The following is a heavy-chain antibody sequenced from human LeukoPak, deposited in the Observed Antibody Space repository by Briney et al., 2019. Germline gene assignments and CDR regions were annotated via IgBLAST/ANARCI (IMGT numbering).Heavy chain of an antibody. Sequence: PGGSLRLSCAPSGFTFSSYWMTWVRQTPGKGLEWVANIKQDGSEKYYVDSVKGRFTISRDNAKNSLYLQMNSLRAEDTALYYCARDPVPTLWGQGTLVIVSS. J-gene: IGHJ4*02. CDR2: IKQDGSEK. CDR1: GFTFSSYW. V-gene: IGHV3-7*01. CDR3: ARDPVPTL.